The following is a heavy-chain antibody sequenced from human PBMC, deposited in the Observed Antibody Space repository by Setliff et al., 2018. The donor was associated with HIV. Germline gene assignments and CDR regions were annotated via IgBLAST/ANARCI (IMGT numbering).Heavy chain of an antibody. V-gene: IGHV4-61*08. J-gene: IGHJ3*01. CDR1: GGSVNDGGHS. CDR3: AREWLQHTGDDAFDV. D-gene: IGHD5-12*01. Sequence: PSETLSLTCAVSGGSVNDGGHSWNWIRQAPGKGPEWIGYISYTGTTYYNPSLKSRVTISVDRSNNHFSLKLTSVTAADTAVYYCAREWLQHTGDDAFDVWGQGTMVTVSS. CDR2: ISYTGTT.